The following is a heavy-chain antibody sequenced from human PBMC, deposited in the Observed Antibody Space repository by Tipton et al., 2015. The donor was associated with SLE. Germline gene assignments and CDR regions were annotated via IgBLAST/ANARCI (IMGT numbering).Heavy chain of an antibody. J-gene: IGHJ2*01. CDR3: ARDPYYWYFDL. V-gene: IGHV3-48*01. CDR2: ISSSSSTI. CDR1: GFTFSSYS. Sequence: SLRLSCAASGFTFSSYSMNWVRQAPGKGLEWVSYISSSSSTIYYADSVKGRFTISRDNAKNSLYLQMNSLRAEDTAVYYCARDPYYWYFDLWGRGTLVTVSS.